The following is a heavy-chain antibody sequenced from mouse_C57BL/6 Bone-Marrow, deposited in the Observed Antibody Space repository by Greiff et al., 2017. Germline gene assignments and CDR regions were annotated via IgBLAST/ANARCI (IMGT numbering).Heavy chain of an antibody. Sequence: EVKVEESGGGLVQPGGSLKLSCAASGFTFSDYYMYWVRQTPEKRLEWVAYISNGGGSTYYPDTVKGRFTISRDNAKNTLYLQMSRLKSEDTAMYYCAVVAPMDYWGQGTSVTVSS. CDR1: GFTFSDYY. CDR3: AVVAPMDY. J-gene: IGHJ4*01. CDR2: ISNGGGST. D-gene: IGHD1-1*01. V-gene: IGHV5-12*01.